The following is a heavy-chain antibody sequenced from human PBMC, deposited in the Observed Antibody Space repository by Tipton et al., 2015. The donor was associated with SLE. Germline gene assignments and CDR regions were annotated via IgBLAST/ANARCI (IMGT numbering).Heavy chain of an antibody. J-gene: IGHJ4*02. V-gene: IGHV4-31*03. Sequence: TLSLTCTVSGGSISSGGYYWSWIRQHPGKGLEWIGYIYYSGSTNYNPSPKSRVTISVDTSKNQFSLKLSSVTAADTAVYYCARRLTRYSGYDYFDYWGQGTLVTVSS. CDR2: IYYSGST. D-gene: IGHD5-12*01. CDR1: GGSISSGGYY. CDR3: ARRLTRYSGYDYFDY.